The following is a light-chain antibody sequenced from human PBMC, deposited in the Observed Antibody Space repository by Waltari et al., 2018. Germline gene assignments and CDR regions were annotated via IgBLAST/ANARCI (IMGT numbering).Light chain of an antibody. CDR2: ASS. J-gene: IGKJ4*01. CDR1: QIIRTY. V-gene: IGKV1-39*01. Sequence: LQVDPAPSSLASSVGERIHFTCRTSQIIRTYLNWYQQKPGKAPKALIYASSTLLSGVPSRFSGSASGTHFNLTISSLQPEDVATYYCQQSYSTPRTFGGGTKVDI. CDR3: QQSYSTPRT.